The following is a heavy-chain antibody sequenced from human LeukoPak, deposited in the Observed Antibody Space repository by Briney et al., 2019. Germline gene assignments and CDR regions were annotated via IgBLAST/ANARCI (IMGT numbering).Heavy chain of an antibody. J-gene: IGHJ4*02. V-gene: IGHV4-59*01. Sequence: SETLSLTCTVSGGSISSYYWSWIRQPPGKGLEWIGYTYYSGSTNYNPSLKSRVTISVDTSKSQFSLKLSSVTAADTAVYYCARGSDGSSSDYWGQGTLVTVSS. CDR3: ARGSDGSSSDY. CDR2: TYYSGST. CDR1: GGSISSYY. D-gene: IGHD6-13*01.